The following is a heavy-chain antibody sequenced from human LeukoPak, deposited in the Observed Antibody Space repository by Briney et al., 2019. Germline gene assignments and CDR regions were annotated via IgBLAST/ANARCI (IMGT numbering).Heavy chain of an antibody. CDR3: AKYSGSYLDY. CDR1: GFTFSSYG. V-gene: IGHV3-30*18. Sequence: PGGSLRLSCAASGFTFSSYGMHWVRQAPGKGLEWVAVISYDGSNKYYADSVKGRFTISRDNSKNTLYLQMNSLRAEDTAVYYCAKYSGSYLDYWGQGTLVTVSS. CDR2: ISYDGSNK. J-gene: IGHJ4*02. D-gene: IGHD1-26*01.